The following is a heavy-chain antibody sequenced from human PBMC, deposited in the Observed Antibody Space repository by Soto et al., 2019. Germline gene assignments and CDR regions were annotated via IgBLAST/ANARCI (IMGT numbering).Heavy chain of an antibody. J-gene: IGHJ4*02. V-gene: IGHV3-13*01. CDR1: GFTFSSYD. CDR3: ATLSLSGSYYY. D-gene: IGHD1-26*01. CDR2: IGTAGDT. Sequence: GGSLRLSCAASGFTFSSYDMHWVRQATGKGLEWVSAIGTAGDTYYPGSVKGRFTISRENAKNSLYLQMNSLRAEDTAVYYCATLSLSGSYYYWGQGTLVTVSS.